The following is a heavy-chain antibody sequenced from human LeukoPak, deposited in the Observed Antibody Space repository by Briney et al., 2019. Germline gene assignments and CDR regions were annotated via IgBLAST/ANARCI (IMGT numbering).Heavy chain of an antibody. CDR3: ARERRDGYNLYYYYNYMDV. CDR1: GGSISSSSYY. J-gene: IGHJ6*03. Sequence: SETPSLTCTVSGGSISSSSYYWGWIRQPPGKGLEWIGSIYYSGSTYYNPSLKSRVTISVDTSKNQFSLKLSSVTAADTAVYYCARERRDGYNLYYYYNYMDVWGKGTTVTVSS. CDR2: IYYSGST. D-gene: IGHD5-24*01. V-gene: IGHV4-39*07.